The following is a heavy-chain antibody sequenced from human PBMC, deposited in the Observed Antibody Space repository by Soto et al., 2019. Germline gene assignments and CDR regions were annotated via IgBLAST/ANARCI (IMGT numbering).Heavy chain of an antibody. D-gene: IGHD3-22*01. V-gene: IGHV1-69*01. Sequence: QVQLVQSGAEVKKPGSSVKVSCKASGGTFRSYSISWVRQGPGQGLEWKGGIIPIFDITNYGQKFQGRVTITPDESTSTAYMELSSLGSDDTAVYYCARPDEGGYSSNHHYYYALNVWGQGTTFTV. CDR2: IIPIFDIT. CDR1: GGTFRSYS. CDR3: ARPDEGGYSSNHHYYYALNV. J-gene: IGHJ6*02.